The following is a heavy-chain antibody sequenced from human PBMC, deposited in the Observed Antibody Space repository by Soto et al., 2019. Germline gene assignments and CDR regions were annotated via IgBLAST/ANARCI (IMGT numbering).Heavy chain of an antibody. D-gene: IGHD3-3*01. CDR1: GFTFSSYW. J-gene: IGHJ3*02. Sequence: LRLSCAASGFTFSSYWMSWVRQAPGKGLEWVANIKQDGSEKYYVDSVKGRFTISRDNAKNSLYLQMNSLRAEGTAVYYCASWDDFWSGYSGDAFDIWGQGTMVTVSS. CDR3: ASWDDFWSGYSGDAFDI. V-gene: IGHV3-7*03. CDR2: IKQDGSEK.